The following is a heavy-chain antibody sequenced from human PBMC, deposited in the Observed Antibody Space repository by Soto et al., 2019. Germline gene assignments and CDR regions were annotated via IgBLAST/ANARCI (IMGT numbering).Heavy chain of an antibody. CDR2: ISHTGST. J-gene: IGHJ2*01. V-gene: IGHV4-30-4*01. D-gene: IGHD4-17*01. CDR1: GGSISSVEYY. Sequence: QVQLQESGPGLVKPSQTLSLTCNVSGGSISSVEYYWSWIRQPPGKGLEWIGYISHTGSTYYNPSLMSRLTISVDTSKTQFSLKLRSVTAADSAVYYCARLADDFGDDWFFDLWGRGTLVTVSS. CDR3: ARLADDFGDDWFFDL.